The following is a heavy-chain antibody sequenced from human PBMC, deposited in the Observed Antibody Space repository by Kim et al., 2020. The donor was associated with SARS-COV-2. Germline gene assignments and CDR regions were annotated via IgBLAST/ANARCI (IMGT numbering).Heavy chain of an antibody. CDR2: ITSAGII. D-gene: IGHD3-22*01. CDR3: VSSGAISGHH. CDR1: GFTFSIYN. Sequence: GGSLRLSCAASGFTFSIYNMNWVRQAPGKGLEWVSFITSAGIISYADSVRGRFTISRDNAENSLYLQMNSLRAEDSAVYYCVSSGAISGHHWGQGTLVTVSS. J-gene: IGHJ5*02. V-gene: IGHV3-48*04.